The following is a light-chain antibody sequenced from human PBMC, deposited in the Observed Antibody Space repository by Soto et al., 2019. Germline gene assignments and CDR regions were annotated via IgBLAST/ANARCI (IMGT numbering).Light chain of an antibody. J-gene: IGKJ1*01. V-gene: IGKV3-20*01. Sequence: EIVLTQSPGTLSLSPGERATLSCRASQSVSSFYLAWYQQKPGQAPRLLIYDASSRATGIPDRFSGSGSGTDFTLSISRLEPEDFAVYYCQHYGSYRTFRQGPKVDI. CDR3: QHYGSYRT. CDR1: QSVSSFY. CDR2: DAS.